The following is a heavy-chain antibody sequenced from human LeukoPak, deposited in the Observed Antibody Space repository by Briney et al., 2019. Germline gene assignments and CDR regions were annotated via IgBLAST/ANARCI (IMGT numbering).Heavy chain of an antibody. CDR2: ISHDGGNK. D-gene: IGHD6-19*01. V-gene: IGHV3-30*18. Sequence: RTGGSLRLSCAASGFTFSSYGIHWVRQAPGKGLEWVAVISHDGGNKYYADSMKGRFTISRDNSKNTLYLQMNSLRAEDTAVYYCAKEGLARAFDIWGQGTMVTVSS. J-gene: IGHJ3*02. CDR3: AKEGLARAFDI. CDR1: GFTFSSYG.